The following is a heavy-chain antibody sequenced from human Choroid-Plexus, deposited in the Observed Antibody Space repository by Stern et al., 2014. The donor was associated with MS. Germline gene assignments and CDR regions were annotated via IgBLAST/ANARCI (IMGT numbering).Heavy chain of an antibody. CDR3: ARRALGGWYSLGFDP. J-gene: IGHJ5*02. V-gene: IGHV3-74*01. CDR2: INNDGTYT. D-gene: IGHD6-19*01. CDR1: GFMFNNHW. Sequence: VQLGQSGGGLVQPGGSLRLSCTASGFMFNNHWMHWVRQIPGKGLVWVSPINNDGTYTTYADSVKGRFTISRDNSKNTLYLQMNSLRAEDTAVYFCARRALGGWYSLGFDPWGQGTLVTVSS.